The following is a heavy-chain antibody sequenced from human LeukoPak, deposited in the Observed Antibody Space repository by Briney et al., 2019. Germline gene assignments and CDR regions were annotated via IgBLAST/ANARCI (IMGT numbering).Heavy chain of an antibody. J-gene: IGHJ5*02. V-gene: IGHV3-23*01. CDR1: EFTFHNSG. CDR2: ISASGGTT. Sequence: GGSLRLSCAASEFTFHNSGMNWVRQAPGKGLEWVSGISASGGTTYYADSVKGRFTISRDNSKNTLYLQMNSLRAEDTAVYYCAKDLGSSWYSNWFDPWGQGTLVTVSS. D-gene: IGHD6-13*01. CDR3: AKDLGSSWYSNWFDP.